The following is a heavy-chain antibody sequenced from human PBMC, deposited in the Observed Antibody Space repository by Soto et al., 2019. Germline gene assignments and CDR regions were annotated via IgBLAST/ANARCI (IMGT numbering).Heavy chain of an antibody. Sequence: GWSLRLSCASSVFTFDDYAMHWVRQAPGKGLEWVSGISWNSGSIGYADSVKGRFTISRDNAKNSLYLQMNSLRAEDTALYYCAKASDTAMVTGYFDYWGQRTLVTVSS. J-gene: IGHJ4*02. CDR1: VFTFDDYA. V-gene: IGHV3-9*01. D-gene: IGHD5-18*01. CDR2: ISWNSGSI. CDR3: AKASDTAMVTGYFDY.